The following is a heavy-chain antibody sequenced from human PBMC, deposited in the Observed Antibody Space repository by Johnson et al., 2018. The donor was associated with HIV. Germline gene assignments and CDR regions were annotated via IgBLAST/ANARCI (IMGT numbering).Heavy chain of an antibody. D-gene: IGHD2-15*01. Sequence: QVQLVESGGGVVQPGGSLRLSCAASGFTFSSYGMHWVRQAPGKGLEWVAVLSFDGSNKYYADSVKGLSTISRDNSNNTLYLQMNSLRPEDTAVYYWARGAALPAAFDIWGQGTMVTVSS. V-gene: IGHV3-30*03. CDR3: ARGAALPAAFDI. CDR1: GFTFSSYG. J-gene: IGHJ3*02. CDR2: LSFDGSNK.